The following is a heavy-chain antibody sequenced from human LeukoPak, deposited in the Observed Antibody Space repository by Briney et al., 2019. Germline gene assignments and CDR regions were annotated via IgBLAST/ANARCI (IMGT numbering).Heavy chain of an antibody. J-gene: IGHJ4*02. CDR3: AKRDYSSGWYAPDY. Sequence: GGSLRLSCAASGFTFSSYAMSWVRQAPRKGLEWVSAISGSGGSTYYADSVKGRFTISRDNSKNPLYMQMNSLRAEDTAVYYCAKRDYSSGWYAPDYWGQGTLVTVSS. D-gene: IGHD6-19*01. CDR2: ISGSGGST. V-gene: IGHV3-23*01. CDR1: GFTFSSYA.